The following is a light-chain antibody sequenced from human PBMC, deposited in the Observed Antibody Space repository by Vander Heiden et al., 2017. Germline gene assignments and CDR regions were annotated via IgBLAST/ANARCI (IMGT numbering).Light chain of an antibody. Sequence: EIVLTQSPGTLSLSPGERATLSCRASQSVSSRYLVWYQQKPGQAPRLLIYGASSRATGIPDRFSGSGSGTDFTLTISRLEPEDFAVYYCQQYGSSLPITFGPGTRLEIK. CDR3: QQYGSSLPIT. V-gene: IGKV3-20*01. J-gene: IGKJ5*01. CDR1: QSVSSRY. CDR2: GAS.